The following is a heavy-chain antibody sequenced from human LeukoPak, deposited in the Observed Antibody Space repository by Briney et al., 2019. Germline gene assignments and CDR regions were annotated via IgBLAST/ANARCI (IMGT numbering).Heavy chain of an antibody. J-gene: IGHJ6*04. V-gene: IGHV3-49*04. CDR2: ISSKTYGETT. CDR3: SRADYYGSGSPISLDV. D-gene: IGHD3-10*01. CDR1: GFTFRDYY. Sequence: PGRSLRLSCAASGFTFRDYYMSWVRQAPGKGLEWVGFISSKTYGETTEYASSVKGRFTISRDDSKSIAYLKMNSLKTEDTAVYYCSRADYYGSGSPISLDVWGKGTTVTVSS.